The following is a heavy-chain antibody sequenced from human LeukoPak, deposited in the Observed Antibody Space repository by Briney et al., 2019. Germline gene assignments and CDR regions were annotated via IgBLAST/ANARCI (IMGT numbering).Heavy chain of an antibody. D-gene: IGHD3-10*01. V-gene: IGHV1-18*01. Sequence: GASVKVSCKASGYSFVLYGISWVRQAPGEGPEWMGWMSGSTGDTNYAQKFQGRVTMTADTSTSTAYMELRSLRSDDTAVYYCARRKYYYGSGSYSDDYWGQGTLVTVSS. J-gene: IGHJ4*02. CDR3: ARRKYYYGSGSYSDDY. CDR2: MSGSTGDT. CDR1: GYSFVLYG.